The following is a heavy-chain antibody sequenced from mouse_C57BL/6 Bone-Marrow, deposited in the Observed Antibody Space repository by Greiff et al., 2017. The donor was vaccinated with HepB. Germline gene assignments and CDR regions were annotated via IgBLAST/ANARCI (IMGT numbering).Heavy chain of an antibody. D-gene: IGHD2-1*01. CDR3: TRRDLLWDY. Sequence: VQLQESGAELVRPGASVTLSCKASGYTFTDYEMHWVKQTPVHGLEWIGAIDPDTGGTAYNQKFKGKAILTADKSSSTADMELRSLTSEASAVYYCTRRDLLWDYWGQGTTLTVSS. CDR2: IDPDTGGT. V-gene: IGHV1-15*01. CDR1: GYTFTDYE. J-gene: IGHJ2*01.